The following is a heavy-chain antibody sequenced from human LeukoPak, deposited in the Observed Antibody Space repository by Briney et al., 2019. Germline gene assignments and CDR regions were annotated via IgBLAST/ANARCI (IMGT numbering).Heavy chain of an antibody. V-gene: IGHV3-11*04. Sequence: GRSLRLSCAASRFTFSDYYMSWIRQAPGKGLEWVSYISSSGSTIYYADSVKGRFTISRDNAKNSLYLQMNSLRAEDTAVYYCARVISGSYSRTFDYWGQGTLVTVSS. J-gene: IGHJ4*02. CDR2: ISSSGSTI. D-gene: IGHD1-26*01. CDR3: ARVISGSYSRTFDY. CDR1: RFTFSDYY.